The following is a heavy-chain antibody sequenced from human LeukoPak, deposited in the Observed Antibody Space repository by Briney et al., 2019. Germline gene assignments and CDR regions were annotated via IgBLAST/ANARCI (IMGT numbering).Heavy chain of an antibody. CDR1: GKSFTSYW. V-gene: IGHV5-51*01. D-gene: IGHD3-22*01. CDR2: IYPGDSDT. Sequence: GESLKISCKGSGKSFTSYWIGWVRQMPGKGLEWMGIIYPGDSDTRYSPSFQGQVTISVDKSISTAYLQWSSLTASDTAMYYCARRDSSGLFDYWGQGTLVTVSS. J-gene: IGHJ4*02. CDR3: ARRDSSGLFDY.